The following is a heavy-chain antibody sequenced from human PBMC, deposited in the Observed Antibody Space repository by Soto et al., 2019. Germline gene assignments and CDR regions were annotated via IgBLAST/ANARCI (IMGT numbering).Heavy chain of an antibody. V-gene: IGHV3-66*01. CDR2: IYSGGST. CDR1: GFTVSSNY. J-gene: IGHJ4*02. CDR3: ARERDYGDYAFDY. D-gene: IGHD4-17*01. Sequence: GGSPRLSCAASGFTVSSNYMSWVRQAPGKGLEWVSVIYSGGSTYYADSVKGRFTISRDNSKNTLYLQMNSLRAEDTAVYYCARERDYGDYAFDYWGQGTLVTVSS.